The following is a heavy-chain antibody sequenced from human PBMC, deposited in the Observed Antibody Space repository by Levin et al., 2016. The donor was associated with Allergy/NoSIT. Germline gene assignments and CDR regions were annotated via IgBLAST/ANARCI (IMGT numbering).Heavy chain of an antibody. D-gene: IGHD6-13*01. CDR1: GYTFTGYY. Sequence: ASVKVSCKASGYTFTGYYMHWVRQAPGQGLEWMGWINPNSGGTNYAQKFQGRVTMTRDTSISTAYMELSRLRSDDTAVYYCARDMHSSSRRSNWFDPWGQGTLVTVSS. CDR2: INPNSGGT. CDR3: ARDMHSSSRRSNWFDP. V-gene: IGHV1-2*02. J-gene: IGHJ5*02.